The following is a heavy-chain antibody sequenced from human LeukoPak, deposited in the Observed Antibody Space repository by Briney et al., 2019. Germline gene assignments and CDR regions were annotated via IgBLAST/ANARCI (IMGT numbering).Heavy chain of an antibody. CDR3: ARHAFFDSTGYYYYFDY. Sequence: PSETLSLTCAVSGYSISIGYYWGWIRQPPGKGREWIGSVYHIGSTYYNSSLKSRVTLSMDTSKNQFSLKLNSATAADTAAYYCARHAFFDSTGYYYYFDYWGQGSLVTVSS. J-gene: IGHJ4*02. CDR1: GYSISIGYY. CDR2: VYHIGST. V-gene: IGHV4-38-2*01. D-gene: IGHD3-22*01.